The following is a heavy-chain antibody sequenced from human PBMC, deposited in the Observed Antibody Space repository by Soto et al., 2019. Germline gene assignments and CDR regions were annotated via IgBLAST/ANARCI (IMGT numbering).Heavy chain of an antibody. CDR1: GFTFDDYA. CDR3: AKDSGYVYGGVNWFDP. D-gene: IGHD5-12*01. V-gene: IGHV3-9*01. CDR2: ISWNSGSI. Sequence: EVQLVESGGGLVQPGRSLRLSCAASGFTFDDYAMHWVRQAPGKGLEWVSGISWNSGSIGYADSVKGRFTISRDNAKNSLYLQTNSLRAEDTALYYCAKDSGYVYGGVNWFDPWGQGTLVTVSS. J-gene: IGHJ5*02.